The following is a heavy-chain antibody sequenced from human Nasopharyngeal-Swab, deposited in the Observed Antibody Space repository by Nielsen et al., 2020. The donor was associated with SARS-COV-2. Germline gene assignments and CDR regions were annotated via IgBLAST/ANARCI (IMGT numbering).Heavy chain of an antibody. CDR1: GFTFSNFA. Sequence: GESLKISCAASGFTFSNFAMSWVRQAPGKGLDWVSVISGGSDSTYYTDSVRGRFTISRDNSKNTLNLQMNNLRAEDTAIYYCAKDRDSGDDSEEYYHYYGMDVWGQGAPVTVYS. CDR3: AKDRDSGDDSEEYYHYYGMDV. D-gene: IGHD5-12*01. CDR2: ISGGSDST. J-gene: IGHJ6*02. V-gene: IGHV3-23*01.